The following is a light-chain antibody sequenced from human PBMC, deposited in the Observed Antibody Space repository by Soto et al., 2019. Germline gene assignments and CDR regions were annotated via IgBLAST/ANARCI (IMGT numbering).Light chain of an antibody. J-gene: IGKJ2*01. V-gene: IGKV1-9*01. Sequence: DIQLTQSPSFLSASVGDRVTITCRASQGISSYLAWYQQKPGKAPKLLIYAASTLQSGVPSRFSGSGSGTEFTLTFSSLQPEDFATYYCQQLNSYRDTFGQGTKLEIK. CDR1: QGISSY. CDR3: QQLNSYRDT. CDR2: AAS.